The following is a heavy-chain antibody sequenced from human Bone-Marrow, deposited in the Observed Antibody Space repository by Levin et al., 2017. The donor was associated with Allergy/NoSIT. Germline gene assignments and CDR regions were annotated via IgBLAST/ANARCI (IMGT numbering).Heavy chain of an antibody. CDR3: ARYLPAYKYFDS. Sequence: ESLKISCTVSGGSISGYYWSWIRQPPGKGLEWIGDIYSSGSTNYNPSLKSRVTILVDTSKNQFSLKQSSVTAADTAVYYCARYLPAYKYFDSWGQGTLVTVSS. V-gene: IGHV4-59*01. J-gene: IGHJ4*02. D-gene: IGHD5-24*01. CDR1: GGSISGYY. CDR2: IYSSGST.